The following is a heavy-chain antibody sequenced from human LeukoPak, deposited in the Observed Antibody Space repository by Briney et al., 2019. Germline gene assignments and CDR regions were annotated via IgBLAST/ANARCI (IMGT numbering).Heavy chain of an antibody. J-gene: IGHJ4*02. D-gene: IGHD2-15*01. CDR1: GFTFGYYE. Sequence: GGSLRLSCATSGFTFGYYEMNWVRQAPGKGLEWVSYIKSSGSSIYYADSVKGRFTISRDNAKNSLYLQMNSLRPEDAAIYYCARGGRCSGDNCYATLYDYWGQGTVVTVSS. CDR3: ARGGRCSGDNCYATLYDY. V-gene: IGHV3-48*03. CDR2: IKSSGSSI.